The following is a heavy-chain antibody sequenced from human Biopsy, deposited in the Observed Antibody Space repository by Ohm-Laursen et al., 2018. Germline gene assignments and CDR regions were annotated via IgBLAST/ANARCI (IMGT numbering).Heavy chain of an antibody. Sequence: SLRLSCAASEFIFSRFWMYWVRQAPGKGLVWVSRINSDGSSTNYADAVKGRFTISRDKAKNTVFLQMNSLRAEDTAVYYCTRAEAGSGSLLYFDYWGQGTLVTVSS. V-gene: IGHV3-74*01. J-gene: IGHJ4*02. CDR2: INSDGSST. CDR3: TRAEAGSGSLLYFDY. D-gene: IGHD3-10*01. CDR1: EFIFSRFW.